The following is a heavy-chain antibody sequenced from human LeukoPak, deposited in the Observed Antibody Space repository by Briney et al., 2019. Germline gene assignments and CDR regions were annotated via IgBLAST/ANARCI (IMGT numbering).Heavy chain of an antibody. D-gene: IGHD3-10*01. CDR1: GLTFSNYW. V-gene: IGHV3-74*01. CDR3: ARGINHRDYYYYAMDV. Sequence: PGRSLRLSCAASGLTFSNYWMHWVRQAPGEGLVWVSRINSDGRSTSYADSVKGRFTISRDNAKNTLYLQMSSLRAEDTAVYYCARGINHRDYYYYAMDVWGQGTTVTVSS. J-gene: IGHJ6*02. CDR2: INSDGRST.